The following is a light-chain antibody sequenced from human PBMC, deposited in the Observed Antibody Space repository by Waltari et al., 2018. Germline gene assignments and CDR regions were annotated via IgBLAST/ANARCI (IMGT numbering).Light chain of an antibody. Sequence: EIVLTQSPGTLSLSPGERGTLSCRASQGIGRYLAWYQQKPDQAPRLLIYVASSRATGIPDRFSGSGSGTDFSLTISRLEPEDFAVYYCQNHERVPATFGQGTKVEIK. CDR3: QNHERVPAT. J-gene: IGKJ1*01. CDR2: VAS. CDR1: QGIGRY. V-gene: IGKV3-20*01.